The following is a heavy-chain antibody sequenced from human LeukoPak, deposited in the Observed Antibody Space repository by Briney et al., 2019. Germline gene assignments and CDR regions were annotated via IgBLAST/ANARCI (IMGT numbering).Heavy chain of an antibody. CDR2: INPNSGGT. CDR3: ARGSRYCSSTSCSRDLYYFDY. Sequence: ASVKVSCKASGYTFTGYYMHWVRQAPGQGLEWMGWINPNSGGTNYAQRFKGRVTMTRETSISAAYMELSRLRSDDTAVYYCARGSRYCSSTSCSRDLYYFDYWGQGTLVTVSS. J-gene: IGHJ4*02. CDR1: GYTFTGYY. D-gene: IGHD2-2*01. V-gene: IGHV1-2*02.